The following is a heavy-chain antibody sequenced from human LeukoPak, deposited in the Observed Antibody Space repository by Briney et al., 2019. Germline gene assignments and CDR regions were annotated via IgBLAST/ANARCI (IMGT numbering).Heavy chain of an antibody. V-gene: IGHV3-23*01. CDR2: ISGSGGNT. Sequence: GGSLRLSCAASGFTFSSHGMNWVRQAPGKGLEWVSGISGSGGNTYYADSVKGRFTISRDNSKNTLYLQMNSLRAGDTAVYYCAKDDNYIRFLSWGQGTLVTVSS. CDR1: GFTFSSHG. CDR3: AKDDNYIRFLS. J-gene: IGHJ5*02. D-gene: IGHD3-16*01.